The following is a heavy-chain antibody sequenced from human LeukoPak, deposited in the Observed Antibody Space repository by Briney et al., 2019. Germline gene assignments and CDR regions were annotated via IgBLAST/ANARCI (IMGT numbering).Heavy chain of an antibody. V-gene: IGHV3-30*18. CDR2: ISYDGSNK. CDR3: AKDRDIVVVPAASFFDY. Sequence: QPGGSLRLSCAASGFTFSSYGMHWVRQAPGKGLEPVAVISYDGSNKYYADSVKGRFTISRDNSKNALYLQMNSLRAEDTAVYYCAKDRDIVVVPAASFFDYWGQGTLVTVSS. D-gene: IGHD2-2*01. J-gene: IGHJ4*02. CDR1: GFTFSSYG.